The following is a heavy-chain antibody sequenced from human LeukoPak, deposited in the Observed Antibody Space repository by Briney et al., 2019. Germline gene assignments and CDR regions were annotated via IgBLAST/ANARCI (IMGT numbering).Heavy chain of an antibody. V-gene: IGHV1-46*01. J-gene: IGHJ6*02. Sequence: ASVKVSCKASGYTFTSYHMHWVRQAPGQGLEWMGIINPSGGSTGYAQKLQDRVTMTRDTSTSTVYMELSSLRSEDTAVYHCAREGTSSHCSRTSCYSYYYGMDVWGQGTTVTVSS. CDR1: GYTFTSYH. CDR3: AREGTSSHCSRTSCYSYYYGMDV. CDR2: INPSGGST. D-gene: IGHD2-2*01.